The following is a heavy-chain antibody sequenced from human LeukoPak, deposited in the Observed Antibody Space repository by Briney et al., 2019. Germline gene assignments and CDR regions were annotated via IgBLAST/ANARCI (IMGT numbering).Heavy chain of an antibody. D-gene: IGHD2-2*02. V-gene: IGHV3-7*01. Sequence: PGGSLRLSCAASGFTFSNYWMSWVRQAPGKGLEWVANIKQDGSERYYVDSVKGRFTISRDNAKNSLYLQMNSLRAEDTAVYYCARDDCSSTSCYTVYGMDVWGQGTTVTVSS. CDR1: GFTFSNYW. CDR2: IKQDGSER. CDR3: ARDDCSSTSCYTVYGMDV. J-gene: IGHJ6*02.